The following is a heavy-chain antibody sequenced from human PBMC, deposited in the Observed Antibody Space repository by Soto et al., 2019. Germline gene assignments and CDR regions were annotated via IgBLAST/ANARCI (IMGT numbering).Heavy chain of an antibody. CDR2: MTPNSGNT. CDR1: GYTFTSYD. D-gene: IGHD6-13*01. V-gene: IGHV1-8*01. CDR3: ARGRHYSRGFDP. J-gene: IGHJ5*02. Sequence: QVQLVQSGAEVKKPGASVKVSCKASGYTFTSYDINWVRQATGQGLEWMGWMTPNSGNTGYAQKFQGRVTMTRNTSIRTAYMELSSLRAEDTAVYYWARGRHYSRGFDPWGQGTLVTVSA.